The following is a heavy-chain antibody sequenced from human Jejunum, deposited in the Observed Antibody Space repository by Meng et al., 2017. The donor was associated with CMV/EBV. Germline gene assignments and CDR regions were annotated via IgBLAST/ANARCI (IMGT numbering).Heavy chain of an antibody. D-gene: IGHD3-22*01. CDR2: ISGVSPYI. Sequence: FISYHLIWVPQTPGKGLEGVSSISGVSPYIYYADSLRGRFTISRDNAKNSVYLQMNSLRAEDTAVYYCASLNYYDSRGYHWYFDLWARGTLVTVSS. CDR3: ASLNYYDSRGYHWYFDL. J-gene: IGHJ2*01. V-gene: IGHV3-21*06. CDR1: FISYH.